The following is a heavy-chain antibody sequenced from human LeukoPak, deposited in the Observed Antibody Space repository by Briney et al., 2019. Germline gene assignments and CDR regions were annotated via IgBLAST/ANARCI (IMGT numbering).Heavy chain of an antibody. CDR1: GFTFNNYA. J-gene: IGHJ4*02. CDR3: AKGNLGSFDY. D-gene: IGHD3-10*01. V-gene: IGHV3-23*01. Sequence: PGGSLRLSWAASGFTFNNYAMSWFRQPPGQGLEWVSAISDSGGNTYYAGSVKGRFTISRDNSKSTLYLQMNSLRADDTAVYYCAKGNLGSFDYWGQGTLVTVSS. CDR2: ISDSGGNT.